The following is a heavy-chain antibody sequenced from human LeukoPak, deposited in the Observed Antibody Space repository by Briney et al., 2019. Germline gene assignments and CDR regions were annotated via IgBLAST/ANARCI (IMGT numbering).Heavy chain of an antibody. CDR1: GFTFGDYA. CDR2: IRSKAYGGTT. D-gene: IGHD3-10*01. Sequence: PGRSLRLPCTASGFTFGDYAMSWVRQAPGKGLEWVGFIRSKAYGGTTEYAASVKGRFTISRDDSKSIAYLQMNSLRAEDTAVYYCARSLGGSYSFDYWGQGTLVTVSS. CDR3: ARSLGGSYSFDY. V-gene: IGHV3-49*04. J-gene: IGHJ4*02.